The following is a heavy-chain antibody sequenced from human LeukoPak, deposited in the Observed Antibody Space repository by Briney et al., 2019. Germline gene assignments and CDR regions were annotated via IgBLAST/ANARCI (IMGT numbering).Heavy chain of an antibody. J-gene: IGHJ4*02. CDR2: IRYDGSNK. CDR3: AKDNSGFLEWLLLGY. CDR1: GFTFSGYD. D-gene: IGHD3-3*01. V-gene: IGHV3-30*02. Sequence: GGSLRLSCAASGFTFSGYDMHWVRQAPGKGLEWVAFIRYDGSNKYYTDSVKGRFTISRDNSKNTLYLQMNSLRPEDTAVYYCAKDNSGFLEWLLLGYWGQGTLVTVSS.